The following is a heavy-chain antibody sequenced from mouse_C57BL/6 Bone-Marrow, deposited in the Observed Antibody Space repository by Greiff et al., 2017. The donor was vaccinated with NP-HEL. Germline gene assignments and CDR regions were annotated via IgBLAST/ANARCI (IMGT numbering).Heavy chain of an antibody. CDR3: ARWHYYGSSYDYFDY. CDR2: IYPGDGDT. CDR1: GYAFSSSW. J-gene: IGHJ2*01. D-gene: IGHD1-1*01. V-gene: IGHV1-82*01. Sequence: VKLMESGPELVKPGASVKISCKASGYAFSSSWMNWVKQRPGKGLEWIGRIYPGDGDTNYNGKFKGKATLTADKSSSTAYMQLSSLTSEDSAVYFCARWHYYGSSYDYFDYWGQGTTLTVSS.